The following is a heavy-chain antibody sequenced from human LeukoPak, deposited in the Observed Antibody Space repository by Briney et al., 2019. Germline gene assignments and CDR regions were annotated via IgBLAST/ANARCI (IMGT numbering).Heavy chain of an antibody. V-gene: IGHV3-30*02. CDR3: AKEAYYGDYEFFDY. D-gene: IGHD4-17*01. CDR1: GFTLSSYG. CDR2: IRYDGSNK. J-gene: IGHJ4*02. Sequence: GGSLRLSCAASGFTLSSYGMHWVRQAPGKGLEWVAFIRYDGSNKYYADSVKGRFTISRDNSKYTLYLQMNSLRAEDTAVYYCAKEAYYGDYEFFDYWGQGTLVTVSS.